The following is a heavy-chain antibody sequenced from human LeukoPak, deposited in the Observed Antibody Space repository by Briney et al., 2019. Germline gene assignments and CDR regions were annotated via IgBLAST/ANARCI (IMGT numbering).Heavy chain of an antibody. J-gene: IGHJ6*02. D-gene: IGHD6-19*01. V-gene: IGHV1-18*01. Sequence: ASVTVSCKASGYTFTSYGISWVRQAPGQGLEWMGWISAYNGNTNYAQKLQGRVTITTDTSTSTAYMELRSLRSDDTAVYYCARVYGSGGQRGGYYYYYGMAVGDQGPRAPVTS. CDR3: ARVYGSGGQRGGYYYYYGMAV. CDR1: GYTFTSYG. CDR2: ISAYNGNT.